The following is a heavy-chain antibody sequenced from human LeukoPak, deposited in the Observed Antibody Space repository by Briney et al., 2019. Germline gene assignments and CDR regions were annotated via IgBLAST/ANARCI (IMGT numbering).Heavy chain of an antibody. V-gene: IGHV4-34*01. CDR1: GGSFSGYY. D-gene: IGHD4-17*01. Sequence: SETLSLTCAVYGGSFSGYYWSWIRQPPGKGLELIGEINHSGRTNYNPSLKSRVTISVDTSKNQFSLNLNSVTAADTAVYYCARAAEPTVIGYWGQGTLVTVSS. J-gene: IGHJ4*02. CDR3: ARAAEPTVIGY. CDR2: INHSGRT.